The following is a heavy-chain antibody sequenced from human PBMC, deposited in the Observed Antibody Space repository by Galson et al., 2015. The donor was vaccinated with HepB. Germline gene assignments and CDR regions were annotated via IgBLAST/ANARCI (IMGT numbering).Heavy chain of an antibody. CDR1: GFTFSSYG. CDR2: ISYDGSNK. D-gene: IGHD6-19*01. V-gene: IGHV3-30*18. J-gene: IGHJ4*02. Sequence: SLRLSCAASGFTFSSYGMHWVRRAPGKGLEWVAVISYDGSNKYYADSVKGRFTISRDNSKNTLYLQMNSLRAEDTAVYYCAKDQPPSSGWYYFDYWGQGTLVTVSS. CDR3: AKDQPPSSGWYYFDY.